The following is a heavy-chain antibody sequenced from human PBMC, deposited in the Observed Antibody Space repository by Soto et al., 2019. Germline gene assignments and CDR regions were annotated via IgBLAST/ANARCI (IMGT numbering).Heavy chain of an antibody. CDR3: ARYNSGHSDY. CDR1: GFTFRSYG. V-gene: IGHV3-33*01. J-gene: IGHJ4*02. D-gene: IGHD1-1*01. CDR2: TWYDGSQT. Sequence: GGSLRLSCAASGFTFRSYGMHWVRQAPGKGLEWVAVTWYDGSQTYYADSVKGRFTISRDNSKSALFLQMDSLRAEDTAIYYCARYNSGHSDYWGQGTLVTVSS.